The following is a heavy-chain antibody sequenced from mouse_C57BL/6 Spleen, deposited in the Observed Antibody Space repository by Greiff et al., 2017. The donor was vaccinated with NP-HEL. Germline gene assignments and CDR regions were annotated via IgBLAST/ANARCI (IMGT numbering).Heavy chain of an antibody. V-gene: IGHV1-64*01. CDR1: GYTFTSYW. D-gene: IGHD1-1*01. Sequence: QVQLQQPGAELVKPGASVKLSCKASGYTFTSYWMHWVKQRPGQGLEWIGMIHPNSGSTNYNEKFKSKATLTVDKSSSTAYMQLSSLTSEDSAVYYCARAVVEGDYFDYWGQGTTLTVSS. J-gene: IGHJ2*01. CDR2: IHPNSGST. CDR3: ARAVVEGDYFDY.